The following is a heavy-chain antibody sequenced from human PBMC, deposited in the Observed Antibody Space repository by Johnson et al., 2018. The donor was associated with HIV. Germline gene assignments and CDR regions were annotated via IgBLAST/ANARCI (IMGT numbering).Heavy chain of an antibody. Sequence: QLVESGGGVVQPGGSPRLSCAASGFTFSSYGMHWVRQAPGKGLEWVSFIRYDGSNKYYADSVKGRFTISRDNAENSLILQMNSLRAEDMAVYYCAGPYSEYIYAAFSLWGQGTMVTVSS. V-gene: IGHV3-30*02. D-gene: IGHD5-18*01. CDR3: AGPYSEYIYAAFSL. J-gene: IGHJ3*01. CDR2: IRYDGSNK. CDR1: GFTFSSYG.